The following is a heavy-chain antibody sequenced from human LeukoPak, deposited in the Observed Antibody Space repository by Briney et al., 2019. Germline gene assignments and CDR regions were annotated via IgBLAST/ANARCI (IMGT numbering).Heavy chain of an antibody. CDR2: INPNSGDT. CDR1: D. Sequence: ASVKVSCKTSDLHWVRQAPGQGLEWMGWINPNSGDTNYAQKFQGKTSMTADTSTSTAYMELRRLRSDDTAVYYCAKGFDAADYYWGQGGFDFWGQGTKVIVSS. J-gene: IGHJ3*01. CDR3: AKGFDAADYYWGQGGFDF. D-gene: IGHD3-16*01. V-gene: IGHV1-2*02.